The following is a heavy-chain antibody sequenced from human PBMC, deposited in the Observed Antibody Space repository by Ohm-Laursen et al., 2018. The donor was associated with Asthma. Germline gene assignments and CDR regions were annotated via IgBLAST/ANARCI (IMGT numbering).Heavy chain of an antibody. D-gene: IGHD2-15*01. V-gene: IGHV3-30*03. Sequence: SSLRLSCAASGFTFSNYWMSWVRQAPGKGLEWVAVISYDGSNKYYADSVKGRFTISRDNSKNTLYLQMNSLRAEDTAVYYCARDRYCSGGSCSPFNFYYYYYGMDVWGQGTTVTVSS. CDR1: GFTFSNYW. J-gene: IGHJ6*02. CDR2: ISYDGSNK. CDR3: ARDRYCSGGSCSPFNFYYYYYGMDV.